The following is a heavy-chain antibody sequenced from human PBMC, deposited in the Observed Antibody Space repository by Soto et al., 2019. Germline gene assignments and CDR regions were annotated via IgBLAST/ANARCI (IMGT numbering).Heavy chain of an antibody. J-gene: IGHJ4*02. D-gene: IGHD1-26*01. CDR3: STDEWE. Sequence: EVPLVESGGGLVKPGGSFRLSCAASGFNFSNGWMSWVRQAPGKGLEWVGRIKSKVHGETTDYATHVKGRFTISRDDSKNTLYLQMHSLQTEDTAVYYCSTDEWEWGQGTLVTVSS. V-gene: IGHV3-15*05. CDR2: IKSKVHGETT. CDR1: GFNFSNGW.